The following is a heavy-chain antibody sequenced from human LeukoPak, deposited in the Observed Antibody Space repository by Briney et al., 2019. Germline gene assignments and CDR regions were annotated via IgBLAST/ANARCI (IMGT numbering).Heavy chain of an antibody. J-gene: IGHJ5*02. CDR1: GLTLSNYA. CDR2: ISGSGGRT. V-gene: IGHV3-23*01. CDR3: AKDRLSSPTAPRFDP. D-gene: IGHD2/OR15-2a*01. Sequence: GGSLRLSCEASGLTLSNYAMSWVRQAPGKGLEWVSVISGSGGRTSYADSVKGRFTTSRDNSKNTLYLQMNSLRAEDTALYYCAKDRLSSPTAPRFDPWGQGTQVTVSS.